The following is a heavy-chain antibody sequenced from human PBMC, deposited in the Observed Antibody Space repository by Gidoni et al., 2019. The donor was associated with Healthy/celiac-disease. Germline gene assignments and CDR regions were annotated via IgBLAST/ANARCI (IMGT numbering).Heavy chain of an antibody. Sequence: QVQLVESGGGVVQPGRSLRLSCAASGLSFSSYAMHWVRQAPGTGLGWVAVISYDGSNKYYADSVKGRFTISRDNSKNTLYLQMNSLRAEDTAVYYCARSYYDSSGYQPLYYYYGMDVWGQGTTVTVSS. V-gene: IGHV3-30*04. CDR3: ARSYYDSSGYQPLYYYYGMDV. CDR1: GLSFSSYA. J-gene: IGHJ6*02. CDR2: ISYDGSNK. D-gene: IGHD3-22*01.